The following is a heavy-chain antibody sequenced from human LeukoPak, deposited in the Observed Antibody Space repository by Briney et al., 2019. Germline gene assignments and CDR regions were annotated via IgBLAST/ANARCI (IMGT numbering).Heavy chain of an antibody. CDR3: AKWPEGATPKFHH. CDR1: GFTFSSYA. CDR2: ISASGHAT. J-gene: IGHJ4*02. D-gene: IGHD1-26*01. V-gene: IGHV3-23*01. Sequence: GGSLRLTCAASGFTFSSYAMSWVRQAPGKGLEAPGKGLEWVSTISASGHATYYPDSVRGRFTISRDNSKSTLHLQMDSLRAEDSALYYCAKWPEGATPKFHHWGQGTLVTVSS.